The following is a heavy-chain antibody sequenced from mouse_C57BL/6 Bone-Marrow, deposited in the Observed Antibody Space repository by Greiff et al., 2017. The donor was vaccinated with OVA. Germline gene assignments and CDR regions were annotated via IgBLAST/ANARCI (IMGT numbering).Heavy chain of an antibody. D-gene: IGHD1-1*01. V-gene: IGHV1-50*01. J-gene: IGHJ1*03. Sequence: QVQLQQPGAELVKPGASVKLSCKASGYTLTSYWMQWVKQRPGQGLEWIGEIEPSERYTNYNQKVKGNATLTVNTSSSTTYMQLRSLTSEDYSVYYCATYYGSSFVWGTGTTVTVSS. CDR3: ATYYGSSFV. CDR1: GYTLTSYW. CDR2: IEPSERYT.